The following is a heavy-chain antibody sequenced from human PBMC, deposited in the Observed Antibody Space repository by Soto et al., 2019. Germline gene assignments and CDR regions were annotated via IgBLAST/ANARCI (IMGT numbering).Heavy chain of an antibody. CDR2: ISGSGGRT. Sequence: EVQMLESGGGLVQPGGSLRLSCAASGFTFSSYAMSWVRQAPGKGLEWGSAISGSGGRTYYADSVNGRFTISRDNSKNTLYLQMTSLRAEDTAVYYCAKGGGAGAGYFQHWGQGTLVTVSS. J-gene: IGHJ1*01. D-gene: IGHD1-26*01. CDR3: AKGGGAGAGYFQH. CDR1: GFTFSSYA. V-gene: IGHV3-23*01.